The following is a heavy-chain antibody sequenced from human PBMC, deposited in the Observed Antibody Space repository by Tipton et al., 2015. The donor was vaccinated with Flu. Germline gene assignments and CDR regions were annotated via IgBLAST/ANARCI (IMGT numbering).Heavy chain of an antibody. CDR3: ARDWGGYNSVDH. Sequence: TLSLTCTVSGGSITSGAYYWTWIRQHPGKGLEWIGYIYHSGSTYYNPSLKSRLIISVDTSKNQFSLNLSSVTAADTAVYYCARDWGGYNSVDHWGQGALVTVSS. CDR1: GGSITSGAYY. V-gene: IGHV4-31*03. D-gene: IGHD5-24*01. CDR2: IYHSGST. J-gene: IGHJ4*02.